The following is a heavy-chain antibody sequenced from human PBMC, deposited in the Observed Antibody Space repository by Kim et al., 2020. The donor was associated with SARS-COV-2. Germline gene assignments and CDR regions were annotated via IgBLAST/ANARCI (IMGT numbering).Heavy chain of an antibody. V-gene: IGHV3-11*04. D-gene: IGHD2-15*01. CDR2: ISSSGSTI. CDR1: GFTFSDYY. J-gene: IGHJ6*02. CDR3: ARDSTPVVAAHPYYYYGMDV. Sequence: GGSLRLSCAASGFTFSDYYMSWIRQAPGKGLEWVSYISSSGSTIYYADSVKGRFTISRDNAKNSLYLQMNSLRAEDTAVYYCARDSTPVVAAHPYYYYGMDVWGQGTTVTVSS.